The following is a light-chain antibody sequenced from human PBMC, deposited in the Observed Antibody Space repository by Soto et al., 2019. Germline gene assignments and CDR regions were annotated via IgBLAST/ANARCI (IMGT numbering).Light chain of an antibody. CDR2: SNN. CDR1: YSNIGSNT. V-gene: IGLV1-44*01. CDR3: AAWDDSLNSPRML. J-gene: IGLJ2*01. Sequence: QSVLTQPPSVSATPGQRVTISCSGTYSNIGSNTVAWYQRLPGTAPKLLIYSNNERPSGVPDRFSGSKSGSSASLAISGLQSEDDADYYCAAWDDSLNSPRMLFGGWNKVTVL.